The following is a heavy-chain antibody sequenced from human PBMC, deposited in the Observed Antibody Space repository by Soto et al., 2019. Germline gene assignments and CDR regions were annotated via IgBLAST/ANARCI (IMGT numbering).Heavy chain of an antibody. CDR1: GVSISSGDYY. V-gene: IGHV4-30-4*01. Sequence: SLSLAGPVSGVSISSGDYYWSWIREPPGKGLEWIGYIYYSGSTYYNPSLKSRVTISVDTSKNQFSLKLSSVTAADTAVYYCARVGGMVYAIGEGYFDYWGQGTLVTVSS. CDR3: ARVGGMVYAIGEGYFDY. CDR2: IYYSGST. D-gene: IGHD2-8*01. J-gene: IGHJ4*02.